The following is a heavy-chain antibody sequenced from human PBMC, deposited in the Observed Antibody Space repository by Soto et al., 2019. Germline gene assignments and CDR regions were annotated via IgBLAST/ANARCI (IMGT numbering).Heavy chain of an antibody. CDR1: GGTFSSYA. CDR2: IIPIFGTA. Sequence: QVQLVQSGAEVKKPGSSVKVSCKASGGTFSSYAISWVRQAPGQGLEWMGGIIPIFGTANYAQKFQGRVTITADESTSTAYMELSSLRSEDTAVYYCARGPVYYYDSSGYYVLDYWGQGTLVTVSS. D-gene: IGHD3-22*01. CDR3: ARGPVYYYDSSGYYVLDY. J-gene: IGHJ4*02. V-gene: IGHV1-69*01.